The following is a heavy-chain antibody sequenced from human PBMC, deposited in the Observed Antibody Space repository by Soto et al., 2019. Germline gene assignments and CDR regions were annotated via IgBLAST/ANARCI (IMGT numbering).Heavy chain of an antibody. CDR2: ISGSGGST. V-gene: IGHV3-23*01. J-gene: IGHJ5*02. Sequence: SLRLSCASSGFTFSSYAMSWVRQAPGKGLEWVSAISGSGGSTYYADSVKGRFTISRDNSKNTLYLQMNSLRAEDTAVYYCAKERYSSGLFDPWGQGTLVTVSS. D-gene: IGHD6-19*01. CDR3: AKERYSSGLFDP. CDR1: GFTFSSYA.